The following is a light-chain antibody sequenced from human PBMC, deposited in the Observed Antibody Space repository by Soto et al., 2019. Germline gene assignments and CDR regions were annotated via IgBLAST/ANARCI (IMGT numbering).Light chain of an antibody. Sequence: QSALTQPASVSGSPGQSITISCTGTSSDVGAYNYVSWYQQHPGKAPKLMIYDVNIRPSVVSNRFSGSKSGNTASLTISGLQAEDEADYYCTSWTTSTTMKFGGGTKLTVL. CDR3: TSWTTSTTMK. CDR1: SSDVGAYNY. V-gene: IGLV2-14*01. CDR2: DVN. J-gene: IGLJ2*01.